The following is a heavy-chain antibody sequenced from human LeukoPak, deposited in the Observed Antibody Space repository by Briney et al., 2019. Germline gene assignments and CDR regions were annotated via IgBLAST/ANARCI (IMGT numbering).Heavy chain of an antibody. CDR3: ARDLSDDYSLDY. J-gene: IGHJ4*02. CDR1: GFSFSDYS. D-gene: IGHD3-16*01. V-gene: IGHV3-21*01. CDR2: ITISSSII. Sequence: PGGSLRLSCAASGFSFSDYSMNWVRQAPGKGLEWVSSITISSSIIYYADSVKGRFTISRDHAKNSLFLQMNSLRAEDTAVYYCARDLSDDYSLDYWGQGTLVSVSS.